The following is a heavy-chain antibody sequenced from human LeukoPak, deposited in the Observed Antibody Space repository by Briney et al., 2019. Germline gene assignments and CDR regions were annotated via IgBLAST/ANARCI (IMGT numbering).Heavy chain of an antibody. CDR2: IYPGDSDT. Sequence: GESLKISCKGSGYSFTSYWIGWVRQMPGKGLEWMGIIYPGDSDTRYSPSFQGQVTISADKSISTAYLQWSSLKASDTAMYYCARLVGWDHRYCTNGVCSYMGYYYYYYMDVWGQGTMVTVSS. CDR3: ARLVGWDHRYCTNGVCSYMGYYYYYYMDV. J-gene: IGHJ6*03. D-gene: IGHD2-8*01. V-gene: IGHV5-51*01. CDR1: GYSFTSYW.